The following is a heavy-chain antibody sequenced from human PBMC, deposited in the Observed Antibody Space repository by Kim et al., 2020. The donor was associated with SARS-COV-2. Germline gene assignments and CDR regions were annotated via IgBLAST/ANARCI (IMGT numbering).Heavy chain of an antibody. CDR3: AGDAKFAFDP. CDR2: IRSKTYGGTT. CDR1: GFTFDDCT. Sequence: GSLRLSCTASGFTFDDCTVTWVRQAPGKGLEWVGFIRSKTYGGTTEYAASVKDRFTISRDDSKSIAYLQMNSLKSEDTGVYYCAGDAKFAFDPWGQGTLVTVSS. V-gene: IGHV3-49*04. J-gene: IGHJ5*02. D-gene: IGHD3-10*01.